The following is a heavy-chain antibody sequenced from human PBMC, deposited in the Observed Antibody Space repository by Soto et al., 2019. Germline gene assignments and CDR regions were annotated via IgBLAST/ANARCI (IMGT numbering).Heavy chain of an antibody. CDR3: AKSRDAYNFYFYYGMDV. Sequence: PGGSLRLSCAASGFTFSNYGMHWVRQTPGKGPEWVALILYDGSNKYYADSVEGRFTISRDNSKNTLYLQVSSLRAEDTAVYYCAKSRDAYNFYFYYGMDVWGQGTTVTVSS. V-gene: IGHV3-30*18. D-gene: IGHD2-2*01. CDR1: GFTFSNYG. J-gene: IGHJ6*02. CDR2: ILYDGSNK.